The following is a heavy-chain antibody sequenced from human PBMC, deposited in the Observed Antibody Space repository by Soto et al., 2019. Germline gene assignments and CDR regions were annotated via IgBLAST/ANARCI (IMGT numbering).Heavy chain of an antibody. D-gene: IGHD6-19*01. CDR1: GFSFSDSG. CDR3: CRQDDSVAGVDY. J-gene: IGHJ4*02. V-gene: IGHV3-73*02. CDR2: IRSKPHSHAT. Sequence: EVQLEESGGGLVHPGGSLRLSCAASGFSFSDSGVHWVRQAAGKGLEWIVRIRSKPHSHATEYAASLEGRFTSSRDDLKNTAYLQLSGLKTEEKAVYYWCRQDDSVAGVDYWGQGTLVTVSS.